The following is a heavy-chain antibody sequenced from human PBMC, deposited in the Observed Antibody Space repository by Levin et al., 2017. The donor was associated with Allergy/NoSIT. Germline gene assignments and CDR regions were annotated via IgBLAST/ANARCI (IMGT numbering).Heavy chain of an antibody. Sequence: ETLSLTCAASGFTFSNYAMSWVRQTPGKGLEWVSGISGGGGNTYYADSVRGRFTISRDNSKNTMYLEMNTLRAEDTAVYYCAKAYVSGWLQSTLQRLDYWGQGTLVTVSS. CDR2: ISGGGGNT. CDR1: GFTFSNYA. J-gene: IGHJ4*02. V-gene: IGHV3-23*01. CDR3: AKAYVSGWLQSTLQRLDY. D-gene: IGHD6-19*01.